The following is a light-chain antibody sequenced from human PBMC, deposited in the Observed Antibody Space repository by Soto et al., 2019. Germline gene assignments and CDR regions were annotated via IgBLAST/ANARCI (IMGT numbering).Light chain of an antibody. CDR2: DVS. Sequence: QSVLTQPASVSGSPGQSITISCTGTSSDVGAYNSVSWYQQHPGKAPKLIIYDVSTRPSGISDRFSGSKSGNTASLTISGLQAEDESDYHCSSYTTSVTYVFGTGTKVTVL. V-gene: IGLV2-14*01. CDR3: SSYTTSVTYV. J-gene: IGLJ1*01. CDR1: SSDVGAYNS.